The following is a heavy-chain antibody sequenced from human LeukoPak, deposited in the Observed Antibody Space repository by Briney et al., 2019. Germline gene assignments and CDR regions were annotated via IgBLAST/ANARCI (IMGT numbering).Heavy chain of an antibody. Sequence: SGPTLVKPTQTLTLTCTFSGFSLSTSGVGVGWIRQPPGKALEWLALIYWNDDKRYSPSLKSRLTITKDTSKNQVVLTMTNMDPVDTATYYCAHSGPAAIHNWFDPWGQGTLVTVSS. J-gene: IGHJ5*02. CDR2: IYWNDDK. CDR3: AHSGPAAIHNWFDP. V-gene: IGHV2-5*01. D-gene: IGHD2-2*01. CDR1: GFSLSTSGVG.